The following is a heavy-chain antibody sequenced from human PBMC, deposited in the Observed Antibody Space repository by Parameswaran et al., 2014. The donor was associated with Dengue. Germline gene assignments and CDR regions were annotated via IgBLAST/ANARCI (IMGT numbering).Heavy chain of an antibody. D-gene: IGHD3-10*01. CDR3: ARDPNYGSRTHNNVDYYHYALDV. J-gene: IGHJ6*02. CDR1: GASVSSGSYY. CDR2: IYISGST. V-gene: IGHV4-61*02. Sequence: LRLSCTVSGASVSSGSYYWSWIRQPAGKGLEWIGRIYISGSTNYNPSLKSRVTLSVDSSKNQFSLKLTSVTAADTAVYYCARDPNYGSRTHNNVDYYHYALDVWGQGTTVTVSS.